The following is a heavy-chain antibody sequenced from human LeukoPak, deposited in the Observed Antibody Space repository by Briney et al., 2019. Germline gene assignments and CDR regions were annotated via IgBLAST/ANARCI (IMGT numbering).Heavy chain of an antibody. CDR1: GFSFNTYS. J-gene: IGHJ4*02. CDR3: AKFYDSRGFWYFDY. Sequence: GGSLRLSCAASGFSFNTYSMTWVRQAPGKGLEWVSAISGSGGSTYCADSVKGRFTISRDNSKSTLYLQMNSLRAEDTAVYYCAKFYDSRGFWYFDYWGQGTLVTVSS. V-gene: IGHV3-23*01. CDR2: ISGSGGST. D-gene: IGHD3-22*01.